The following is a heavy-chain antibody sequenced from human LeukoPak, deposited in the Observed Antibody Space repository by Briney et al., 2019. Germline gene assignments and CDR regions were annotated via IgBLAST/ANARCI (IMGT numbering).Heavy chain of an antibody. CDR2: MNPNSGNT. CDR1: GYAFTSYD. CDR3: ARGLGWYSSGLGAFDI. V-gene: IGHV1-8*03. D-gene: IGHD6-19*01. J-gene: IGHJ3*02. Sequence: GASVKVSCKASGYAFTSYDINWVRQATGQGLEWMGWMNPNSGNTGYAQKFQGRVTITRNTSISTAYMELSSLRSEDTAVYYCARGLGWYSSGLGAFDIWGQGTMVTVSS.